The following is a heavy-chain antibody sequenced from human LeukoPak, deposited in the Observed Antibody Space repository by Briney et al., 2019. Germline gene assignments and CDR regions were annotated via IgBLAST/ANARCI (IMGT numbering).Heavy chain of an antibody. CDR2: IYHSGST. Sequence: SQTLSLTCTVSGGSISSGGYYWSWIRQPPGKGLEWIGYIYHSGSTYYNPSLKSRVTISVDRSKNQFSLKLSSVTAADTAVYYCARGGERFDCSGGSCYGTLYYYYGMDVWGQGTTVTVSS. V-gene: IGHV4-30-2*01. CDR3: ARGGERFDCSGGSCYGTLYYYYGMDV. CDR1: GGSISSGGYY. D-gene: IGHD2-15*01. J-gene: IGHJ6*02.